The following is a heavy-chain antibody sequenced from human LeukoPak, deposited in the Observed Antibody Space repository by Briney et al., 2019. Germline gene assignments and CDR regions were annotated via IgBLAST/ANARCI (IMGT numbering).Heavy chain of an antibody. CDR1: GFTFSSYS. D-gene: IGHD2-15*01. J-gene: IGHJ4*02. CDR2: ISLSSGTI. CDR3: ARDRGYCRGGSCYTYYFDY. Sequence: QSGGSLRLSCAASGFTFSSYSMNWVRQAPGKGLEWISYISLSSGTIYYADSVKGRFTISRDNGKNSLYLQMNSLRDEDTAVYYCARDRGYCRGGSCYTYYFDYWGQGTLVTVSS. V-gene: IGHV3-48*02.